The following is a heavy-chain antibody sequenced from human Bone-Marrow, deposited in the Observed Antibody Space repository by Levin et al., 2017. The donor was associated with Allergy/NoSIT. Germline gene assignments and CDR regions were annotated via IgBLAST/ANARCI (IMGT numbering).Heavy chain of an antibody. D-gene: IGHD5-12*01. Sequence: PGESLKISCVASGFTLSSFWMTWVRQAPGKGLEWVASINQDGSEKYYIDSVKGRFTISRDNVKNSLHLQMNSLRAEDTVVYYCARGYSGRLPLGAHYWGQGTLVTVSS. J-gene: IGHJ4*02. V-gene: IGHV3-7*04. CDR1: GFTLSSFW. CDR3: ARGYSGRLPLGAHY. CDR2: INQDGSEK.